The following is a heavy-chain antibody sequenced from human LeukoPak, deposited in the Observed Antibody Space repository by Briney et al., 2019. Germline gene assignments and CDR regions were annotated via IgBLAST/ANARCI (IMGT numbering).Heavy chain of an antibody. CDR1: GYTFTNYW. CDR3: ARGAPAYDFWSGYPSDY. CDR2: IYPGDSDT. D-gene: IGHD3-3*01. Sequence: GESLKISCKGSGYTFTNYWIAWVRQMPGKGLEWMGIIYPGDSDTRYSPSFQGQVTISADKPISTAYLQWSSLKASDTAMYYCARGAPAYDFWSGYPSDYWGQGTLVTVSS. J-gene: IGHJ4*02. V-gene: IGHV5-51*04.